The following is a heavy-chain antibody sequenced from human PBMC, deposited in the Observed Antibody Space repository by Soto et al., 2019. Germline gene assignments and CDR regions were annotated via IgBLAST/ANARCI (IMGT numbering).Heavy chain of an antibody. J-gene: IGHJ4*02. CDR2: IYHSGCT. V-gene: IGHV4-4*02. D-gene: IGHD5-18*01. CDR1: GGSISSSNW. CDR3: ARDRSVDTAMVDYFDY. Sequence: QVQLQESGPGLVKPSRTLSLTCAVSGGSISSSNWWSWVRQPPGKVLEWIGEIYHSGCTNYNPSLQRRVNISVDKCTNQFSLKLSSVTAADTAVYYSARDRSVDTAMVDYFDYWGQGTLVTVSS.